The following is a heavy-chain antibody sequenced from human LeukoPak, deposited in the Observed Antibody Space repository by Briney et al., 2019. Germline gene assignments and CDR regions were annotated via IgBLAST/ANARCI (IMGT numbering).Heavy chain of an antibody. CDR2: INSSGNT. CDR3: ARETRNYYDSSGYYLVDH. J-gene: IGHJ4*02. D-gene: IGHD3-22*01. Sequence: PSETLSLTCSVAGGSISSYYWNWIRQPPGKGLEWIGYINSSGNTNYNPSLKSRVTISADTSKNQFSLKLSSVTAADTAVYYCARETRNYYDSSGYYLVDHWGQGTLVTVSS. V-gene: IGHV4-4*08. CDR1: GGSISSYY.